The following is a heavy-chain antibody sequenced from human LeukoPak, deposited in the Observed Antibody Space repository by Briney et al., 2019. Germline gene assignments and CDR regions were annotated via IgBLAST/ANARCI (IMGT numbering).Heavy chain of an antibody. CDR3: ARDRPDDYDFWSGYAGAFDI. V-gene: IGHV4-4*07. J-gene: IGHJ3*02. Sequence: SGTLSLTCTVSGGSLSSYYWSWIRQPAGKGLEWIGRIYTSGSTNYNPSLKSRVTISVDTSKNQFSLKLSSVTAADTAVYYCARDRPDDYDFWSGYAGAFDIWGQGTMVTVSS. CDR1: GGSLSSYY. CDR2: IYTSGST. D-gene: IGHD3-3*01.